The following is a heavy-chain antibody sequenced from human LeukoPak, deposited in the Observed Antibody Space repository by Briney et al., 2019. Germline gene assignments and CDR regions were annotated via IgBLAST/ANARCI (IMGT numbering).Heavy chain of an antibody. CDR1: GFTFSNAW. CDR2: IKSKTDGGTT. D-gene: IGHD3-22*01. J-gene: IGHJ5*02. Sequence: GGSLRLSCAASGFTFSNAWMSWVRQAPGKGLEWVGRIKSKTDGGTTDYAAPVKGRFTISRDDSKNTLYLQMNSLKTEDTAVYYCTNGDYYDSSAYYPWGQGTLVTVSS. CDR3: TNGDYYDSSAYYP. V-gene: IGHV3-15*01.